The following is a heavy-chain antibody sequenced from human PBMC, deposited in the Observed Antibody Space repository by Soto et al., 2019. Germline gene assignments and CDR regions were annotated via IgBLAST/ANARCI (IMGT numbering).Heavy chain of an antibody. CDR1: GGSFSDYS. Sequence: QVQLQQWGAGLLKPSETLSLTCAVYGGSFSDYSWSWIRQPPGKGLEWIGEINHSGSTNYNPSLKSRVTISVDTSKNQFSLKLSSVTAADTAVYYCASLYYYDSSGYYPLLDYWGQGTLVTVSS. V-gene: IGHV4-34*01. J-gene: IGHJ4*02. CDR3: ASLYYYDSSGYYPLLDY. CDR2: INHSGST. D-gene: IGHD3-22*01.